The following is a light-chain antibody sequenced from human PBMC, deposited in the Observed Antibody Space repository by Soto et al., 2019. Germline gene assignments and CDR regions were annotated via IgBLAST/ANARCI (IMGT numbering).Light chain of an antibody. CDR3: QQYNSYSYT. V-gene: IGKV1-5*03. Sequence: DIPMTQSPSTLSASVGDRVTITSGASQSISSWLAWYQRKPGKAPKLLIYKASSLESGVPSRFSGSGSGTEFTLTNSSLQPDDFVTYYCQQYNSYSYTFGQGTKLELQ. J-gene: IGKJ2*01. CDR2: KAS. CDR1: QSISSW.